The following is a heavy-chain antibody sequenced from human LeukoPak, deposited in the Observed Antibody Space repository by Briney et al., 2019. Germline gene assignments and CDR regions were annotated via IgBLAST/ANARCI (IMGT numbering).Heavy chain of an antibody. Sequence: ASVKVSCKTSGYTFTTYGITWVRQAPGQGLEWMGWISAYNGNTDYAQKFQGRVTMTTDISTNTAYMELRSLRSDDTAVYYCARGVGLGDSYYFDYWGQGTLVTVSS. J-gene: IGHJ4*02. CDR2: ISAYNGNT. D-gene: IGHD3-10*01. V-gene: IGHV1-18*01. CDR1: GYTFTTYG. CDR3: ARGVGLGDSYYFDY.